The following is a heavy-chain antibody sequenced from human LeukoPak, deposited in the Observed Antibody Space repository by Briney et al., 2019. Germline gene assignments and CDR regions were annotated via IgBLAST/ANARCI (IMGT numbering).Heavy chain of an antibody. CDR3: ARGVGRVATIFYYYYMDV. CDR1: GGSISSGSYY. CDR2: IYTSGST. V-gene: IGHV4-61*02. J-gene: IGHJ6*03. Sequence: SETLSLTCTVSGGSISSGSYYWSWIRQPAGKGLEWIGRIYTSGSTNYNPSLKSRVTISVYTSKNQFSLKLSSVTAADTAVYYCARGVGRVATIFYYYYMDVWGKGATVTVSS. D-gene: IGHD5-12*01.